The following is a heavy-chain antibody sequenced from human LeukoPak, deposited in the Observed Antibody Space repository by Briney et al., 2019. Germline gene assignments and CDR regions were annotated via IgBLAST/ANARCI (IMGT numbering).Heavy chain of an antibody. J-gene: IGHJ4*02. V-gene: IGHV3-30*04. D-gene: IGHD6-13*01. CDR3: ARESIAAAGTD. CDR2: ISYDGSNK. CDR1: GLSLNSYA. Sequence: PGGSLRLSCAASGLSLNSYAIHWVRQAPGKGLEWVTAISYDGSNKYYADSVKGRFTISRDNSKNTLYLQMNSLRAEDTAVYYCARESIAAAGTDWGQGTLVTVSS.